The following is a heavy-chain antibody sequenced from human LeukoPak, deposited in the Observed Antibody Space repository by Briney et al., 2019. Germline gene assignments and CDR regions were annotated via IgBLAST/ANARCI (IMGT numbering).Heavy chain of an antibody. Sequence: TSETLSLTCTVSGDSISSYYWSWIRQPPGKGLEWIGYIYYTGNTKYNPSLESRVVISVDTSKNQFSLKLRSVTAADTAVYYCARLPFYESSGYWGQGTLVTVSS. D-gene: IGHD3-22*01. J-gene: IGHJ4*02. CDR1: GDSISSYY. V-gene: IGHV4-59*08. CDR3: ARLPFYESSGY. CDR2: IYYTGNT.